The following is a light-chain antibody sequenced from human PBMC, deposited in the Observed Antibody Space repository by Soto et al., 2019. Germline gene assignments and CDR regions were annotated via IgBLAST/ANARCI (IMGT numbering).Light chain of an antibody. Sequence: EIVLTQSPATLSLSPGERATLSCRARQSVSSYLAWYQQKPGQAPRLLIYDASNRATGIPARFSGSGSGTDCTLTSSSLEPEDFAVYYCQQRSNWPPLTFGQGTRLEIK. J-gene: IGKJ5*01. CDR3: QQRSNWPPLT. V-gene: IGKV3-11*01. CDR1: QSVSSY. CDR2: DAS.